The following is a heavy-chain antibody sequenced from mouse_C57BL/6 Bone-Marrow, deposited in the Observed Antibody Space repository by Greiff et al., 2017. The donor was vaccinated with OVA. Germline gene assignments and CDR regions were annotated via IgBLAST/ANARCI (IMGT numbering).Heavy chain of an antibody. J-gene: IGHJ4*01. CDR3: ARMGLLDY. Sequence: ESGPGLVKPSQSLSLTCSVTGYSITSGYYWNWIRQFPGNKLEWMGYISYDGSNNYNPSLKNRISITRDTSKNQFFLKLNSVTTEDTATYYCARMGLLDYWGQGTSVTVSS. V-gene: IGHV3-6*01. CDR1: GYSITSGYY. CDR2: ISYDGSN. D-gene: IGHD2-3*01.